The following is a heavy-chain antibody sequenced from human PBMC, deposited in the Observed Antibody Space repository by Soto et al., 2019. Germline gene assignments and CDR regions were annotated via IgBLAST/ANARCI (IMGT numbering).Heavy chain of an antibody. D-gene: IGHD1-26*01. V-gene: IGHV1-46*01. CDR3: ARSLNSGSYYDAFES. CDR1: GYTFTSYY. CDR2: INPSGGST. J-gene: IGHJ3*02. Sequence: GASVKVSCKASGYTFTSYYMHWVRQAPGQGLEWMGIINPSGGSTSYAQKFHGRVTMTRDTSTSTVYMELSSLRSEDTAAYFGARSLNSGSYYDAFESWGQGTMVTVSS.